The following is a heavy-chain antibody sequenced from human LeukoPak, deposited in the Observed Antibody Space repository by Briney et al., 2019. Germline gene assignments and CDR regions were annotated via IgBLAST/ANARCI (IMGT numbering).Heavy chain of an antibody. J-gene: IGHJ2*01. V-gene: IGHV1-2*02. CDR3: ARDDGQGIAAAGNGYFDL. CDR2: INPNSGGT. CDR1: GYTFTGYY. D-gene: IGHD6-13*01. Sequence: EASVKVSCKASGYTFTGYYMHWVRQAPGQGLEWMGWINPNSGGTSYAQKFQGRVTMTRDTSISTAYMELSRLRSDDTAVYYCARDDGQGIAAAGNGYFDLWGRGTLVTVSS.